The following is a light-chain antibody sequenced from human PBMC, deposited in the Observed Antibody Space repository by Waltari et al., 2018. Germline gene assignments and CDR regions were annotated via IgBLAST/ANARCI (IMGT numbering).Light chain of an antibody. J-gene: IGKJ4*01. Sequence: EIVLTQSPATLSLSPGEGATVSCRASQNVGNYLAWYQQKLGQAPRLLIYVTSKKATGIPARFSGSGSGTDFTLTISGLEPEDFAVYYCQHRSNWPLNFGGGTKVEIK. V-gene: IGKV3-11*01. CDR2: VTS. CDR1: QNVGNY. CDR3: QHRSNWPLN.